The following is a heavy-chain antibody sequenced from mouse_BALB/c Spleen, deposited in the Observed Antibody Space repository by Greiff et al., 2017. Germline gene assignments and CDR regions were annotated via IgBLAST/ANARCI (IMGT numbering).Heavy chain of an antibody. V-gene: IGHV5-12-1*01. J-gene: IGHJ2*01. D-gene: IGHD4-1*02. CDR2: ISSGGGST. CDR3: ARHQLGYFDY. CDR1: GFAFSSYD. Sequence: EVKLMESGGGLVKPGGSLKLSCAASGFAFSSYDMSWVRQTPEKRLEWVAYISSGGGSTYYPDTVKGRFTISRDNAKNTLYLQMSSLKSEDTAMDYCARHQLGYFDYWGQGTTLTVSS.